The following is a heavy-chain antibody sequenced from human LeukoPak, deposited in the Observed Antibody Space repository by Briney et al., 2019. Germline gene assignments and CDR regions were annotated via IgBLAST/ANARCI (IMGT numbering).Heavy chain of an antibody. Sequence: PGGSLRLSCTVSGFSVSTSGMSWVCQAQGKGLQTISAISVEGESAYFADSVKGRFTISRDNSKNTLYLQMNSLRVEDTAVYYCAQGYSSGWYPHWGQGSLVSVSS. CDR3: AQGYSSGWYPH. CDR1: GFSVSTSG. CDR2: ISVEGESA. J-gene: IGHJ4*02. D-gene: IGHD6-19*01. V-gene: IGHV3-23*01.